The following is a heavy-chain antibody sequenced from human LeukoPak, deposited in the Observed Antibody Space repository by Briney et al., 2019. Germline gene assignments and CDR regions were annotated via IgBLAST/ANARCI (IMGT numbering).Heavy chain of an antibody. D-gene: IGHD5-12*01. J-gene: IGHJ3*02. CDR1: GFFFSRYS. V-gene: IGHV3-21*01. CDR2: ISSSSTYI. Sequence: PGGSLRLSCAASGFFFSRYSMNWVRQAPGKGLEWVSSISSSSTYIYYADSVKGRFTISRDNAKNSLHLQMNSLRAEDTAVYYCARGGATIGVFDAFDIWGQGTMVTVSS. CDR3: ARGGATIGVFDAFDI.